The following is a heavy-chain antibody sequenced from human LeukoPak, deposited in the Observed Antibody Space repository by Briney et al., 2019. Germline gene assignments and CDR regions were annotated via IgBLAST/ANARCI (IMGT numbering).Heavy chain of an antibody. CDR3: ARAVAGTRNALDI. CDR2: FNSDADTT. Sequence: PGGSVRLSCAASRFTFSTYWMHWVRQAPGKGLVWVSRFNSDADTTNYADSVKGRFTISRDNAKSTLYLQMNTLRAEDTAVYYCARAVAGTRNALDIWGQGTMVTVSS. J-gene: IGHJ3*02. V-gene: IGHV3-74*01. D-gene: IGHD6-19*01. CDR1: RFTFSTYW.